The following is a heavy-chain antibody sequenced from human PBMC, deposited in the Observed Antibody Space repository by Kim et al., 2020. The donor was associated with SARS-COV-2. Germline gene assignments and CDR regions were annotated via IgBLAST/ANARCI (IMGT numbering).Heavy chain of an antibody. CDR3: ARGGLPPGYFAC. J-gene: IGHJ4*02. V-gene: IGHV1-46*01. D-gene: IGHD3-16*01. Sequence: SYAQKYQGSVTRTRDTYTSTVYMELSSLRSEDTAVYYCARGGLPPGYFACWGQGTLVTVSS.